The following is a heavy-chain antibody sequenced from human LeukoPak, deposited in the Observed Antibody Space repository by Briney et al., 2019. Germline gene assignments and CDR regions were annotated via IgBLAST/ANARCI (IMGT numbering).Heavy chain of an antibody. CDR1: GFTFSSYG. CDR3: AKVRDYYYIDV. J-gene: IGHJ6*03. Sequence: GGSLRLSCAASGFTFSSYGMHWVRQAPGKGLEWVAFIRYDESDKYYADSVKGRFTISRDNSKKTLYLQMNSLRAEDTAVYYCAKVRDYYYIDVWGKGTTLTVSS. V-gene: IGHV3-30*02. CDR2: IRYDESDK.